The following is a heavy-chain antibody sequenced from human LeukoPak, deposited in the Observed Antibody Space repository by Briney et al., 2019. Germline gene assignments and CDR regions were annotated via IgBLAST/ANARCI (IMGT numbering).Heavy chain of an antibody. V-gene: IGHV3-30*04. CDR2: ISYDGSNK. D-gene: IGHD1-26*01. Sequence: GGSLRLSCAASGFTFSSYAMHWVRQAPGKGLEWVAVISYDGSNKYYADSVKGRFTISRDNSKTTLYLQMNSLRSEDTAVYSCATGGLRRVGATIALYGMDVWGQGTTVTVSS. J-gene: IGHJ6*02. CDR3: ATGGLRRVGATIALYGMDV. CDR1: GFTFSSYA.